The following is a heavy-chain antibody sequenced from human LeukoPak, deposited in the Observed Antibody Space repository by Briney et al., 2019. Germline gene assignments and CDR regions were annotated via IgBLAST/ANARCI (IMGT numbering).Heavy chain of an antibody. CDR3: ARDGPPNYDSTPLRPNWYFDL. V-gene: IGHV3-23*01. CDR1: GFTFSGSG. CDR2: SGDSDGST. D-gene: IGHD3-22*01. Sequence: GGSLRLSCAASGFTFSGSGMSWVRQAPGKGLEWTSSSGDSDGSTYYADSLKGRFTISRDNSKNTLYLQMNSLRAEDTAVYYCARDGPPNYDSTPLRPNWYFDLWGRGTLVTVSS. J-gene: IGHJ2*01.